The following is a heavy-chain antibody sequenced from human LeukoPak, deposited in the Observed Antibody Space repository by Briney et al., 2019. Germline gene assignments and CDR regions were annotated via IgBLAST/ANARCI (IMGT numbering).Heavy chain of an antibody. CDR2: IRYDGSNK. Sequence: GGSLRLSCAASGFTFSSYGMHWVRQAPGKGLEWVAFIRYDGSNKYYADSVKGRFTISRDNSKNTLYLQMNSLRAEDTAVYYCAKDNGDGYNPNWFDPWGQGTLVTVSS. J-gene: IGHJ5*02. CDR3: AKDNGDGYNPNWFDP. CDR1: GFTFSSYG. V-gene: IGHV3-30*02. D-gene: IGHD5-24*01.